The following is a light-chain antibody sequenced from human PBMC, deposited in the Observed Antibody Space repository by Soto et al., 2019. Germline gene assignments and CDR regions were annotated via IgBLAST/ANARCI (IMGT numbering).Light chain of an antibody. CDR1: SSDIGGYNF. CDR3: SSFSGVGTVV. Sequence: QSALTQPASVSGSPGQSITISCSGTSSDIGGYNFVSWYQQHPGKAPKLIIYDVSTRPSGVSDRFSASKSGNTASLTISGLQADDEADYFCSSFSGVGTVVFGSGTKLTVL. CDR2: DVS. J-gene: IGLJ1*01. V-gene: IGLV2-14*03.